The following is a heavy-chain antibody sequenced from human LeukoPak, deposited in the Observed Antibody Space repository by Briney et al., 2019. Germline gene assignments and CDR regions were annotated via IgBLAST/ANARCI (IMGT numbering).Heavy chain of an antibody. Sequence: GGSLRLSCAASGFTFSTYWMMWVRQAPGKGLEWVANINEDGSEKYYADSVEGRFTISRDNSKNTLYLQMNSLRAEDTAVYYCAKDHDDYDSSGSIDYWGQGTLVTVSS. V-gene: IGHV3-7*01. D-gene: IGHD3-22*01. CDR2: INEDGSEK. J-gene: IGHJ4*02. CDR1: GFTFSTYW. CDR3: AKDHDDYDSSGSIDY.